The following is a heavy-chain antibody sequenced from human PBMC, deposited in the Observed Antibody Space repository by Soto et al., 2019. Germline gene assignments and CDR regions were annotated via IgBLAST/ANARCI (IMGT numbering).Heavy chain of an antibody. CDR2: IYESEST. CDR1: GGSMSGHMSY. J-gene: IGHJ2*01. CDR3: AQEIIPLTTDGDFDL. D-gene: IGHD4-17*01. Sequence: QVQLQESGPGLVKPSETLSLTCTVSGGSMSGHMSYWSWIRQPPGKGLEWIGYIYESESTYYNPSLKSRVTITVATSKKQYSLRLNSVTGAETAVYYSAQEIIPLTTDGDFDLWGRGTLVTVSS. V-gene: IGHV4-30-4*01.